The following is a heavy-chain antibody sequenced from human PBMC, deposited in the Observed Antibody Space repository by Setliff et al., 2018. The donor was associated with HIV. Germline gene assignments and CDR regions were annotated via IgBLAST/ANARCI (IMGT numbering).Heavy chain of an antibody. V-gene: IGHV4-61*09. J-gene: IGHJ5*02. CDR2: IYTSGST. Sequence: SETLSLTCTVSGGSISSGSYYWSWIRQPAGKGLEWIGHIYTSGSTNYNPSLKSRVTISVDTSKNQFSLKLSSVTAADTAVYYCARARGGWGSTSCPEAYYYWGNGSPNWFDPWGQGTLVTVSS. CDR3: ARARGGWGSTSCPEAYYYWGNGSPNWFDP. CDR1: GGSISSGSYY. D-gene: IGHD2-2*01.